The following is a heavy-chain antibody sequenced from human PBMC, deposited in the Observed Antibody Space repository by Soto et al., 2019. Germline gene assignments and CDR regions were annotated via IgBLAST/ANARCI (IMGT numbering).Heavy chain of an antibody. CDR3: AKELSYNSGRPYDY. CDR2: ISNSGGAT. J-gene: IGHJ4*02. V-gene: IGHV3-23*01. CDR1: GFAFSSCA. D-gene: IGHD3-10*01. Sequence: EVQLLESGGGLVQPGGSLRLSCAASGFAFSSCAMTWVRQAPGKGLEWVSSISNSGGATFYADSVKGRFTVSRENSKNILYLLMNSLRSEDTALYYCAKELSYNSGRPYDYWGKGTPVTVSS.